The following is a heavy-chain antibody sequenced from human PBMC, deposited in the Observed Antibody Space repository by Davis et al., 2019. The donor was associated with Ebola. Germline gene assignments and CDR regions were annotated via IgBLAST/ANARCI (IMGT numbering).Heavy chain of an antibody. CDR2: IRSKAHNYAT. V-gene: IGHV3-73*01. CDR3: RSTVTNGPDS. D-gene: IGHD4-17*01. CDR1: GFTFSSYG. Sequence: GGSLRLSCAASGFTFSSYGRHWVRQASGKGLEWIGRIRSKAHNYATAYAASVKGRFTISRDDSKNTAYLQMNSLKTEDTAVYYCRSTVTNGPDSWGQGTLVTVSS. J-gene: IGHJ4*02.